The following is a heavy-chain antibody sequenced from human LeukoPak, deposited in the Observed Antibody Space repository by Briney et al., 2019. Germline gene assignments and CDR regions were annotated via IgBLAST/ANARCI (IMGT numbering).Heavy chain of an antibody. CDR1: GFTFTTYE. J-gene: IGHJ6*03. V-gene: IGHV3-48*03. Sequence: PGGSLRLSCAASGFTFTTYEMNWVRQAPGRGLEWVSYISGSATLTYYADSVKGRFTISRDNAKNSLYLQMNSLRAEDTAVYYCARWSSGWTPPRGYSYYMDVWGKGTTVTISS. D-gene: IGHD6-19*01. CDR3: ARWSSGWTPPRGYSYYMDV. CDR2: ISGSATLT.